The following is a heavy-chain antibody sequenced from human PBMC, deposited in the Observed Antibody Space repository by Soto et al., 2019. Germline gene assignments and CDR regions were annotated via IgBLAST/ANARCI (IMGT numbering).Heavy chain of an antibody. Sequence: TLSLTCTVSGVSISSSYWSWIRQSPGTGLEWIGYIYYTGTTNYNPSLKRRVTISLDTAKNQFSLNVNSLTTADTAVYFCAGGGNRYSNTASGVGGFDFWGQGTLVTVSS. CDR2: IYYTGTT. CDR3: AGGGNRYSNTASGVGGFDF. D-gene: IGHD5-12*01. J-gene: IGHJ4*02. CDR1: GVSISSSY. V-gene: IGHV4-59*01.